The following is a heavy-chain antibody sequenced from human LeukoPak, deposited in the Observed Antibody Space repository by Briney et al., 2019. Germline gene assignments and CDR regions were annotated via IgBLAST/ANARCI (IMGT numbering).Heavy chain of an antibody. D-gene: IGHD5-24*01. CDR2: INQDGSEK. CDR3: ARERDGRFFDY. V-gene: IGHV3-7*01. Sequence: GGSLRLSCAVSGLIFRSYWMSWVRQAPGKGREWVANINQDGSEKHFVDSVKGRFTISRDNAKNSLHLQMNTLRAEDTAVYYCARERDGRFFDYWGQGTLVTVSS. CDR1: GLIFRSYW. J-gene: IGHJ4*02.